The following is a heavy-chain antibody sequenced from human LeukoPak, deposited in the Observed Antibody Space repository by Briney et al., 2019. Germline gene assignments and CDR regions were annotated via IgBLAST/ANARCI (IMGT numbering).Heavy chain of an antibody. V-gene: IGHV4-31*03. CDR3: ARLRGYSSGWYYYYYGMDV. D-gene: IGHD6-19*01. Sequence: SETLSLTCTVSGGSISSGGYYWSWIRQHPGKGLEWIGYIYYSGSTYYNPSLKSRVTISVDTSKNQFSLKLSSVTAADTAVYYCARLRGYSSGWYYYYYGMDVWGQGTTVTVSS. CDR1: GGSISSGGYY. CDR2: IYYSGST. J-gene: IGHJ6*02.